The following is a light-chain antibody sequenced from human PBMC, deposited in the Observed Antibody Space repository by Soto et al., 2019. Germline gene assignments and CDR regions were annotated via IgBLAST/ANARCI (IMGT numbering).Light chain of an antibody. J-gene: IGLJ3*02. CDR2: EDN. CDR1: SGSIASNY. V-gene: IGLV6-57*01. CDR3: QSYDATNQV. Sequence: NFMLTQPHSVSESPGKTVIISCTRSSGSIASNYVQWYQQRPGSSPTTVIYEDNQRPSGVPDRFSGSIASSSNSASLTISGRETEAEADYFCQSYDATNQVFGGGTKLTVL.